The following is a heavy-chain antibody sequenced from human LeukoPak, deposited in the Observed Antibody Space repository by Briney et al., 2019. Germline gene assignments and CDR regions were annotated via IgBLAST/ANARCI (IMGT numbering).Heavy chain of an antibody. Sequence: ASVKVSCKASGGTFSSYAISWVRQALGQGLEWMGRIIPILGIANYAQKFQGRVTITADKSTSTAYMELSSLRSEDTAVYYCARGIMITFGGVIALDYWGQGTLVTVSS. D-gene: IGHD3-16*02. J-gene: IGHJ4*02. CDR2: IIPILGIA. CDR1: GGTFSSYA. V-gene: IGHV1-69*04. CDR3: ARGIMITFGGVIALDY.